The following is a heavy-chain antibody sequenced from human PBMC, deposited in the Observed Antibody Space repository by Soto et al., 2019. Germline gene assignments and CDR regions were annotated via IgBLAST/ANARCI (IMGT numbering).Heavy chain of an antibody. CDR3: ARGGSSLHPVDY. D-gene: IGHD4-4*01. CDR1: GGTFSSYA. J-gene: IGHJ4*02. Sequence: SVKVSCKASGGTFSSYAISWVRQAPGQGLEWMGGIIPIFGTANYAQKFQGRVTSTADKSTSTAYMELSSLRSEDTAVYYCARGGSSLHPVDYWGQGTLVTVAS. CDR2: IIPIFGTA. V-gene: IGHV1-69*06.